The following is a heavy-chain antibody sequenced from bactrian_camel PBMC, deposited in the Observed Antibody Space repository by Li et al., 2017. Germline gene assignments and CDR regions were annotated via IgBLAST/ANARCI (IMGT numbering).Heavy chain of an antibody. CDR3: AADRRTTCGTWFHEIYEYNY. Sequence: HVQLVESGGDSVQAGGSLTLSCTVSGYTYSAYCGGWFRQVPGKEREGVVGIYTGAGSTYYADSVKGRFTISQDNTKNTVYLQMNSLRPEDTAMYYCAADRRTTCGTWFHEIYEYNYSGQGTQVTVS. CDR2: IYTGAGST. D-gene: IGHD6*01. J-gene: IGHJ4*01. V-gene: IGHV3S63*01. CDR1: GYTYSAYC.